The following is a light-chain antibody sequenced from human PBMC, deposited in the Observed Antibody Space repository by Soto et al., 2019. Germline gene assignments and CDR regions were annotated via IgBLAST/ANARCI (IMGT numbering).Light chain of an antibody. CDR2: GAS. CDR3: PLYNGCPPA. Sequence: EIVLTQSPGTLSLSPGERATLSCRASQRVSSSYMTWYQQKLGQAPRLLIYGASNRAAGVPERFSGSGSGTDFNLTISGLETEDLEIYACPLYNGCPPAFGHGTKVDIK. V-gene: IGKV3-20*01. J-gene: IGKJ1*01. CDR1: QRVSSSY.